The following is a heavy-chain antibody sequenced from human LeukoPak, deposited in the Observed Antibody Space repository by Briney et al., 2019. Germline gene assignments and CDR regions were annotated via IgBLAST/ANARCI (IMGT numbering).Heavy chain of an antibody. CDR3: TTYGSGRKFDY. CDR2: IRSKGYGGTT. J-gene: IGHJ4*02. CDR1: GFSFGDYA. V-gene: IGHV3-49*04. D-gene: IGHD3-10*01. Sequence: PGGSLRLSCTASGFSFGDYAMSWVRQAPGKGLEWVGFIRSKGYGGTTEYAASVKGRFTISRDYSKSIAYLQLNSLKSEDTAVYYCTTYGSGRKFDYWGQGVLVTVSS.